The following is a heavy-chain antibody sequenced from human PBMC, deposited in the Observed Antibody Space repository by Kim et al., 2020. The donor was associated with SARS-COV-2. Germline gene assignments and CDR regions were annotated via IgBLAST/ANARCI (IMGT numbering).Heavy chain of an antibody. D-gene: IGHD6-19*01. CDR2: ISSSSSTI. Sequence: GGSLRLSCAASGFTFSSYSMNWVRQAPGKRLEWVSYISSSSSTIYYADSVKGRFTISRDNAKNSLYLQVNSLRDEDTAVYYCARTDGIAVAGYFDYWGQG. CDR3: ARTDGIAVAGYFDY. V-gene: IGHV3-48*02. CDR1: GFTFSSYS. J-gene: IGHJ4*02.